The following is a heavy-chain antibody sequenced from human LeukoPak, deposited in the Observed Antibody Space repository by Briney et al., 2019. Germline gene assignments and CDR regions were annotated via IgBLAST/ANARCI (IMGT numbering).Heavy chain of an antibody. Sequence: GGSLRLSCAAAGFTFSSYSMNWVRQAPGKGLEWVSSISSSSSYIYYADSVKGRFTISRDNAKNSLCLQMNSLRAEDTAVYYCAKGEYYYGSGSYPPNYYFDYWGQGTLVTVSS. V-gene: IGHV3-21*04. CDR2: ISSSSSYI. CDR3: AKGEYYYGSGSYPPNYYFDY. CDR1: GFTFSSYS. J-gene: IGHJ4*02. D-gene: IGHD3-10*01.